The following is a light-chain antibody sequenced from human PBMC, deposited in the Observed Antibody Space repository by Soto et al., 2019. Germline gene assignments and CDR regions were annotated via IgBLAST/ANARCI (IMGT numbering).Light chain of an antibody. V-gene: IGKV1-5*01. CDR1: QSISSW. CDR2: DAS. J-gene: IGKJ1*01. Sequence: DIQMTQSPSTLSASVGDSVTITCRASQSISSWLAWYQQRPGKAPKVLIYDASSLQSGVPSRFSGSGSGTEFTLTISSLQPDDFATYYCQQYNIYPWTFGQGTEVEIQ. CDR3: QQYNIYPWT.